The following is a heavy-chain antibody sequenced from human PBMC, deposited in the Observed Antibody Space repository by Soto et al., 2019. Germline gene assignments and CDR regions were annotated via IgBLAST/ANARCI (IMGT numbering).Heavy chain of an antibody. CDR2: IIPIFGTA. CDR3: AEGIVVVPAAILVPYYYYGMDV. J-gene: IGHJ6*02. Sequence: ASVKVSCKASGGTFRSYAISWVRQAPGQGLEWMGGIIPIFGTANYAQKFQGRVTITADESTSTAYMELSSLRSEDAAVYYCAEGIVVVPAAILVPYYYYGMDVWGQGTTVSVSS. CDR1: GGTFRSYA. V-gene: IGHV1-69*13. D-gene: IGHD2-2*02.